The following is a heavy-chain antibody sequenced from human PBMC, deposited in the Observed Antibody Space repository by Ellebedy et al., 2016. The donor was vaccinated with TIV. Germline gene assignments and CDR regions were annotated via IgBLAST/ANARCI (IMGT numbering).Heavy chain of an antibody. CDR2: ISGSGGST. CDR1: GFTFSSYA. V-gene: IGHV3-23*01. Sequence: GESLKISCAASGFTFSSYAMSWVRQAPGKGLEWVSAISGSGGSTYYADSVKGRFTICRDNSKNTLYLQMNSLRAEDTAVYYCAKDSGKYGWNSEYWGQGTQVTVSS. CDR3: AKDSGKYGWNSEY. D-gene: IGHD3-10*01. J-gene: IGHJ4*02.